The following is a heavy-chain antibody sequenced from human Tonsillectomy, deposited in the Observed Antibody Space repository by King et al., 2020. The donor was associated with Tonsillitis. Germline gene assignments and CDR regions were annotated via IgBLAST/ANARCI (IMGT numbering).Heavy chain of an antibody. CDR2: IKQDGSEK. V-gene: IGHV3-7*03. CDR1: GFTFSTYW. J-gene: IGHJ4*02. CDR3: AGDLEVYGALDS. Sequence: VQLVESGGGLVQPGGSLRLSCAASGFTFSTYWMSWVRQAPGKGLEWVANIKQDGSEKYYVDSVKGRFTLSRDNAKNSLYLQMHSLRAEDTAVYYCAGDLEVYGALDSGGQGTLVTFSS. D-gene: IGHD3-3*01.